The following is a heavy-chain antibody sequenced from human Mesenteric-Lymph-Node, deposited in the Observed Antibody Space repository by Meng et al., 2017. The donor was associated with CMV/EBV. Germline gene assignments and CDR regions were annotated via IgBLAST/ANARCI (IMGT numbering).Heavy chain of an antibody. J-gene: IGHJ4*02. D-gene: IGHD3-10*01. CDR3: TGDSVSNPNLDY. CDR2: IYRGDNT. CDR1: GFNVRDKY. Sequence: EVRLLGSGGGLVQPGGSLRLSCAASGFNVRDKYMSWVRQAPGKGLEWVCIIYRGDNTYYIDSVKDRFTVSRDNSKNTMYLQMNSLRVEDTAVYYCTGDSVSNPNLDYWGQGTLVTVSS. V-gene: IGHV3-66*01.